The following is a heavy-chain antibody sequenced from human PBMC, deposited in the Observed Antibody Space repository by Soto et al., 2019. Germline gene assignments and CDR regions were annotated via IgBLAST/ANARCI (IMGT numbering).Heavy chain of an antibody. CDR1: GFTFSSYG. D-gene: IGHD4-17*01. CDR3: ARDYDYGDYYYYCGMYV. J-gene: IGHJ6*02. Sequence: QVQLVESGGGVVQPGRSLRLSCAASGFTFSSYGMHWVRQAPGKGLEWVAVIWYDGSNKYYADSVKGRFTISRDNSKNTLYLQMNSLRAEDTAVYYCARDYDYGDYYYYCGMYVWGQGTTVTVSS. CDR2: IWYDGSNK. V-gene: IGHV3-33*01.